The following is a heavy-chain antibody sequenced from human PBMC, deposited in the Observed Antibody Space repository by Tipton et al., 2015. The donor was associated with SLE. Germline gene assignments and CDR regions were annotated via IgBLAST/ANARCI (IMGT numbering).Heavy chain of an antibody. J-gene: IGHJ4*02. V-gene: IGHV3-7*01. CDR3: ARHGGGYDFWSGYYSY. D-gene: IGHD3-3*01. CDR2: IKEDGSEQ. CDR1: GFTFSSYW. Sequence: SLRLSCTASGFTFSSYWVSWVRQAPGKGLEWVANIKEDGSEQYYVDSMKGRFTISRNNAENSLYLQMNSLRVEDTALYYCARHGGGYDFWSGYYSYWGQGTLVTVSS.